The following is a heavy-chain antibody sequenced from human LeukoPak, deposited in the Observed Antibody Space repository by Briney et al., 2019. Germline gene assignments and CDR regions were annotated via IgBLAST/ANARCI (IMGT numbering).Heavy chain of an antibody. V-gene: IGHV3-20*04. Sequence: GSGGSLRLSCAASGFTFDDYGMSWVRQAPGKGLEWVSGINWNGGSTYYADSVKGRFTISRDNSKNTLYLQMNSLRAEDTAVYYCAKDRGIISDYWGQGTLVTVSS. D-gene: IGHD3-10*01. CDR2: INWNGGST. J-gene: IGHJ4*02. CDR3: AKDRGIISDY. CDR1: GFTFDDYG.